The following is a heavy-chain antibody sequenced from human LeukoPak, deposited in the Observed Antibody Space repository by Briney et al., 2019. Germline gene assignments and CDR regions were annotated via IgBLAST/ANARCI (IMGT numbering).Heavy chain of an antibody. V-gene: IGHV3-9*01. D-gene: IGHD5-12*01. CDR1: GFKFDDYA. CDR2: ISWNSDKI. Sequence: GGSLRLSCAASGFKFDDYAMHWVRQVPGKGLEWVSGISWNSDKIGYADSVKGRFTISRDNAKNSLYLQMNSLRAEDTALYYCAREGYSGYAIFDYWGQGTLVTVSS. CDR3: AREGYSGYAIFDY. J-gene: IGHJ4*02.